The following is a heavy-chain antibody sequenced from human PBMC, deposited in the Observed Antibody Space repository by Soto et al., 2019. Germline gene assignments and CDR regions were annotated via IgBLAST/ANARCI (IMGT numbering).Heavy chain of an antibody. V-gene: IGHV1-69*02. CDR1: GGTFSSYT. D-gene: IGHD6-13*01. CDR2: IIPILGIA. J-gene: IGHJ5*02. CDR3: ARGQQLVDSWFDP. Sequence: QVQLVQSGAEVKKPGSSVKVSCKASGGTFSSYTISWVRQAPGQGPEWMGRIIPILGIANYAQKFQGRVTITADKSTSTAYMELSSLRSEDTAVYYCARGQQLVDSWFDPWGQGTLVTVSS.